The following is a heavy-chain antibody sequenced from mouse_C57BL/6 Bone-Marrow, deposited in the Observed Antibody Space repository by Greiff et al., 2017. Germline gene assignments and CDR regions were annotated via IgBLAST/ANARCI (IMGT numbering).Heavy chain of an antibody. J-gene: IGHJ3*01. CDR1: GYTFTSYW. D-gene: IGHD2-1*01. Sequence: QVQLQQPGAELVKPGASVKLSCKASGYTFTSYWMHWVKQRPGQGLEWIGMIHPNSGSTNYNEKFKSKATLTVDKSSSTAYMQLSSLTSEASAVXFCARERPPLPWFAYWGQGTLVTVSA. CDR3: ARERPPLPWFAY. V-gene: IGHV1-64*01. CDR2: IHPNSGST.